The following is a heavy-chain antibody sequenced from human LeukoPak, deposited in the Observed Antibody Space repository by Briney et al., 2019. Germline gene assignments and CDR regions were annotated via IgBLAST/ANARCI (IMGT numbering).Heavy chain of an antibody. V-gene: IGHV4-39*01. J-gene: IGHJ5*02. CDR2: IYYSGST. CDR3: ARHSPFGPYWFDP. Sequence: PSETPSLTCTVSGGSISSSSYYWGWIRQPPGKGLEWIGSIYYSGSTYYNPSLKSRVTISVDTSKNQFSLKLSSVTAADTAVYYCARHSPFGPYWFDPWGQGTLVTVSS. CDR1: GGSISSSSYY. D-gene: IGHD3-16*01.